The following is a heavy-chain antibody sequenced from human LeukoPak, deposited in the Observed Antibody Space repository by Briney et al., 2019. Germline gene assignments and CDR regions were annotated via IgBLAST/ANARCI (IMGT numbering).Heavy chain of an antibody. CDR1: GYTFTSYG. J-gene: IGHJ5*02. CDR3: ARVPCSGGSCYSNWFDP. CDR2: ISAYNGNT. V-gene: IGHV1-18*01. Sequence: GASVKVFCKASGYTFTSYGISWVRQAPGQGLEWMGWISAYNGNTNYAQKLQGRVTMTTDTSTSTAYMELRSLRSDDTVVYYCARVPCSGGSCYSNWFDPWGQGTLVTVSS. D-gene: IGHD2-15*01.